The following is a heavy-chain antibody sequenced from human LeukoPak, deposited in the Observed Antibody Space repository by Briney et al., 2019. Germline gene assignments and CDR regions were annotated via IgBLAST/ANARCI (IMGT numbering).Heavy chain of an antibody. CDR3: VRVVSPLGLFGVFDY. Sequence: PSETLSLTCTVSGGSISSYYWSWIRQPAGKGLEWIGRIYTSGSTNYNPSLKSRVTMSVDTSKNQFSLKLSSVTAADTAVYYCVRVVSPLGLFGVFDYWGQGTLVTVSS. J-gene: IGHJ4*02. CDR1: GGSISSYY. D-gene: IGHD2-8*01. V-gene: IGHV4-4*07. CDR2: IYTSGST.